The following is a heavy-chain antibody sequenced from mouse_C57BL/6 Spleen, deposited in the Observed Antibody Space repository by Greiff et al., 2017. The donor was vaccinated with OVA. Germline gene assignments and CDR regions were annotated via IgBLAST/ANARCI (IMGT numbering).Heavy chain of an antibody. CDR3: ARGLRLRYFDY. D-gene: IGHD3-2*02. Sequence: QVHVKQPGAELVMPGASVKLSCKASGYTFTSYWMHWVKQRPGQGLEWIGEIDPSDSYTNYNQKFKGKSTLTVDKSSSTAYMQLSSLTSEDSAVYYCARGLRLRYFDYWGQGTTLTVSS. J-gene: IGHJ2*01. CDR1: GYTFTSYW. CDR2: IDPSDSYT. V-gene: IGHV1-69*01.